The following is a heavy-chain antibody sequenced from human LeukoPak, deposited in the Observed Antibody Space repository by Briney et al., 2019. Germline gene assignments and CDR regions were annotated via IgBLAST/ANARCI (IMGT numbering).Heavy chain of an antibody. CDR1: GFTFSSYW. D-gene: IGHD3-22*01. V-gene: IGHV3-74*01. Sequence: PGGSLRLPCAASGFTFSSYWMHWVRQAPGKGLVWVSRINSDGSSTSYADSVKGRFTISRDNAKNTLYLQMNSLRAEDTAVYYCAREGTYYYDSSGYLLRWGQGTLVTVSS. CDR3: AREGTYYYDSSGYLLR. J-gene: IGHJ4*02. CDR2: INSDGSST.